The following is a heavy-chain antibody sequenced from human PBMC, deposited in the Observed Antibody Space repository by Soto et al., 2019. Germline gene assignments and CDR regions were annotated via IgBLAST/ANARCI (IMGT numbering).Heavy chain of an antibody. Sequence: QVQLVQSGAEVKKPGSSVKVSCKASGGTFSSYTISWVRQAPGQGLEWMGRIIPILGIANYAQKFQGRVTITANKSTSTAYMELSSLRSEDTAVYYCARDNDGDYVRSRTENYFDYWGQGTLVTVSS. V-gene: IGHV1-69*08. J-gene: IGHJ4*02. CDR3: ARDNDGDYVRSRTENYFDY. CDR1: GGTFSSYT. CDR2: IIPILGIA. D-gene: IGHD4-17*01.